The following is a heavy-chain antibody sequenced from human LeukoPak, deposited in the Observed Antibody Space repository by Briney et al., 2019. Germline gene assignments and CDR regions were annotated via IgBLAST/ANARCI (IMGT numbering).Heavy chain of an antibody. D-gene: IGHD3-10*01. Sequence: PGGSLRLSCAASGFTFSSYWMHWVRQAPGKGLGWVSRINSDGSSTSYADSVKGRFTISRDNAKNTLYLQMNSLRAEDTAVYYCARAITQADFDYWGQGTLVTVSS. J-gene: IGHJ4*02. CDR2: INSDGSST. CDR1: GFTFSSYW. V-gene: IGHV3-74*01. CDR3: ARAITQADFDY.